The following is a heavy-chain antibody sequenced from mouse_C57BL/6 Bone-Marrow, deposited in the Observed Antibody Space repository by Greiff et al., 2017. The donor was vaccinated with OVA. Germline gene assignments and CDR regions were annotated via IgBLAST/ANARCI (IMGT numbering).Heavy chain of an antibody. CDR1: GYAFSSYW. CDR3: ASPSNWAWFAY. CDR2: INPNNGGT. J-gene: IGHJ3*01. D-gene: IGHD4-1*01. V-gene: IGHV1-26*01. Sequence: VQLQQSGAELVKPGASVKISCKASGYAFSSYWMNWVKQRPGKGLEWIGDINPNNGGTSYNQKFKGKATLTVDKSSSTAYMELRSLTSEDSAVYYCASPSNWAWFAYWGQGTLVTVSA.